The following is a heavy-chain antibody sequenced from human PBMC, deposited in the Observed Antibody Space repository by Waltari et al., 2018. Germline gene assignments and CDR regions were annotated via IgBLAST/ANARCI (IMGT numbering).Heavy chain of an antibody. CDR3: ARVGSPFNWNYRFDY. D-gene: IGHD1-7*01. CDR1: GGTFSSYA. CDR2: IIPIFGTA. V-gene: IGHV1-69*12. J-gene: IGHJ4*02. Sequence: QVQLVQSGAEVKKPGSSVKVSCKAHGGTFSSYAISWVRQHPGQGLEWMGGIIPIFGTANYAQKFQGRVTITADESTSTAYMELSSLRSEDTAVYYCARVGSPFNWNYRFDYWGQGTLVTVSS.